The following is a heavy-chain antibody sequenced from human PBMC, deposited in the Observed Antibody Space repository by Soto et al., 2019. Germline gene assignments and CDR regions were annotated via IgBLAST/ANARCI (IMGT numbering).Heavy chain of an antibody. J-gene: IGHJ6*02. V-gene: IGHV1-69*13. D-gene: IGHD2-15*01. CDR3: ASPIRDCSGGSCYPQNYYYYGMDV. Sequence: SVKVSCKASGGTFSSYAISWVRQARGQGLEWMGGIIPIFGTANYAQKFQGRVTITADESTSTAYMELSSLRSEDTAVYYCASPIRDCSGGSCYPQNYYYYGMDVWGQGTTVTVSS. CDR2: IIPIFGTA. CDR1: GGTFSSYA.